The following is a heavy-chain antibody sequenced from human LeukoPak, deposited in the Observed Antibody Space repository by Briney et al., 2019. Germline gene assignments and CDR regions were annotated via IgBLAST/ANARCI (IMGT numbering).Heavy chain of an antibody. CDR3: ARDGELGTFDY. CDR2: ISGSGGST. CDR1: GFTFSSYA. D-gene: IGHD1-26*01. J-gene: IGHJ4*02. V-gene: IGHV3-23*01. Sequence: GGSLRLSCAASGFTFSSYAMSWVRQAPGKGLEWVSSISGSGGSTYYADSVKGRFTISRDNSKNTLYLQMNSLRAEDTALYYCARDGELGTFDYWGQGTLVTVSS.